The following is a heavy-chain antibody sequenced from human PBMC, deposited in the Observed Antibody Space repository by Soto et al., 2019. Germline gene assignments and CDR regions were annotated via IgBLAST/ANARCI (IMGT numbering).Heavy chain of an antibody. CDR3: AKVPLYYYDSSGDGEAAPFEALDI. Sequence: RLSWGAAGGTFSGFGRRRILQAPGKGLEWVAVISYDGSNKYYADSVKGRFTISRDNSKNTLYLQMNSLRAEDTAVYYCAKVPLYYYDSSGDGEAAPFEALDIGGQRTMVPVSS. J-gene: IGHJ3*02. CDR2: ISYDGSNK. D-gene: IGHD3-22*01. CDR1: GGTFSGFG. V-gene: IGHV3-30*18.